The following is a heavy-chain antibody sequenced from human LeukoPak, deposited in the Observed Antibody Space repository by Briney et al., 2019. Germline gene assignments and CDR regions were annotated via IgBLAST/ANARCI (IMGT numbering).Heavy chain of an antibody. CDR1: GFTFSSYA. CDR3: ARGDIVATIGYYYMDV. V-gene: IGHV3-23*01. CDR2: ISGSGGST. Sequence: PGGSLRLSCAASGFTFSSYAMSWVRQAPGKGLEWVSAISGSGGSTYYADSVKGRFTISRDNAKNSLYLQMYSLRAEDTAVYYCARGDIVATIGYYYMDVWGKGTTVTVSS. J-gene: IGHJ6*03. D-gene: IGHD5-12*01.